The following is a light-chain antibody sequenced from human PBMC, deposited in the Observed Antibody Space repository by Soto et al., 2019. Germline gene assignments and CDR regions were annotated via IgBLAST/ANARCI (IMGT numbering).Light chain of an antibody. CDR3: YSFTSSNTYV. J-gene: IGLJ1*01. V-gene: IGLV2-18*02. CDR1: SSDVGSYNR. CDR2: EVN. Sequence: QSALTQPPSVSGSPGQSVAISCSGTSSDVGSYNRVSWYQQAPGTAPKVMIYEVNNRPSGVPDRFSGSKSGNTASLTISGLQPEDEADYYCYSFTSSNTYVFGTVTKLTVL.